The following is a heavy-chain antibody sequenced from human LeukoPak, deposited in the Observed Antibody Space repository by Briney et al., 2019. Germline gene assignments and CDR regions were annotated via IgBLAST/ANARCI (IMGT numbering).Heavy chain of an antibody. D-gene: IGHD6-13*01. CDR3: ARPKGSRSSPRNTNYGMDV. J-gene: IGHJ6*02. Sequence: SVKVSCKASGGTFSSYAISWVRQAPGQGLELMGRIILIFGIANYAQKFQGRVTITADKSTSTAYMELSSLRSEDPAVYYCARPKGSRSSPRNTNYGMDVWGQGTPVTVSS. V-gene: IGHV1-69*04. CDR1: GGTFSSYA. CDR2: IILIFGIA.